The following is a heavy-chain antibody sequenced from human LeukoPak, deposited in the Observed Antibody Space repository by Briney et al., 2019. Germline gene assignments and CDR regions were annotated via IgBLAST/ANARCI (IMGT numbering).Heavy chain of an antibody. Sequence: SSETLSPTCTVSGDSISSSSYCWDWIRQPPGKGPEWIGNIYNSANTHYNPSLKTRITMSVDTSKNQFSLKLNSVTAADTGIYYCARHSRSAYTGYENAFDIWGQGTMVTVSS. CDR3: ARHSRSAYTGYENAFDI. CDR2: IYNSANT. J-gene: IGHJ3*02. CDR1: GDSISSSSYC. D-gene: IGHD5-12*01. V-gene: IGHV4-39*01.